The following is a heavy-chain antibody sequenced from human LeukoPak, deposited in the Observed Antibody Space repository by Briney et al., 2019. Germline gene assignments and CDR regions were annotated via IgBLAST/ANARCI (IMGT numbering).Heavy chain of an antibody. CDR1: GGSVSSGSYY. V-gene: IGHV4-61*01. CDR2: IYYSGST. Sequence: SETLSLTCTVSGGSVSSGSYYWNWIRQPPGKGLEWIGYIYYSGSTNYNPSLKSRVTISVDTSKNQFSLKLSSVTAADTAVYYCARASPGLYDFWSGYYPALMVGHWFDPWGQGTLVTVSS. D-gene: IGHD3-3*01. J-gene: IGHJ5*02. CDR3: ARASPGLYDFWSGYYPALMVGHWFDP.